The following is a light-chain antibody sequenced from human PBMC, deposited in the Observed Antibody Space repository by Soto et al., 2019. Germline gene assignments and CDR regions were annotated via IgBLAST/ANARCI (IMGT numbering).Light chain of an antibody. CDR1: QGISSN. Sequence: AIRMTQSPSSFSASTGDRVSITCRASQGISSNLAWYQQKPGQAPNLLLYGASTLQSGVPSRFNGSGSGTDFTLNISCLQSEDFATYYCQHYYTYPITFGGGNKVEIK. V-gene: IGKV1-8*01. J-gene: IGKJ4*01. CDR2: GAS. CDR3: QHYYTYPIT.